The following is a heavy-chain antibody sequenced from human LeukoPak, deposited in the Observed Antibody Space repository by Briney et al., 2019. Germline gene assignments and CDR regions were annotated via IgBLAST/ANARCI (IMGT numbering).Heavy chain of an antibody. CDR3: AKEGELRFLEWSQESPFDY. CDR2: ISGSGGST. D-gene: IGHD3-3*01. J-gene: IGHJ4*02. V-gene: IGHV3-23*01. CDR1: GFTFSSYA. Sequence: QSGGSLRLSCAASGFTFSSYAMSWVRQAPGKGLEWVSAISGSGGSTYYADSVKGRFTISRDNSKNTLYLQMNSLRAEDTAVYYCAKEGELRFLEWSQESPFDYWGQGTLVTVSS.